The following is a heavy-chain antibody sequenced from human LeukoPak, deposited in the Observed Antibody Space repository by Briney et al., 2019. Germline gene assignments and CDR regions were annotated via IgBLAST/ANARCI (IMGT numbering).Heavy chain of an antibody. CDR3: ARDNDGYAFDI. V-gene: IGHV3-74*01. Sequence: DGSSTNCADSVKGRFTTSRDNARDTLYLQMNSLRAEDTAVYYCARDNDGYAFDIWGQGTMVTVSS. CDR2: DGSST. D-gene: IGHD1-1*01. J-gene: IGHJ3*02.